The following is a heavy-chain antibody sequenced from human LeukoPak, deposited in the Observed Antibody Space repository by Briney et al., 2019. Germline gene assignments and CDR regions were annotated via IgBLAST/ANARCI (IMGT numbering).Heavy chain of an antibody. CDR3: ARDENRWFDP. Sequence: LSLTCTVSGGSISSSSYYWGWIRQAPGKGLEWVSYISSSGSTIYYADSVKGRFTISRDNAKNSLYLQMNSLRAEDTAVYYCARDENRWFDPWGQGTLVTVSS. J-gene: IGHJ5*02. D-gene: IGHD1/OR15-1a*01. V-gene: IGHV3-11*01. CDR2: ISSSGSTI. CDR1: GGSISSSSYY.